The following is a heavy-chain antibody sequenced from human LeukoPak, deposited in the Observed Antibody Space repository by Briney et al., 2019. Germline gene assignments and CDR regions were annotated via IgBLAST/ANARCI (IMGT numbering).Heavy chain of an antibody. CDR1: GGSISSYY. CDR2: IYTSGST. Sequence: PSETLSLTCTVSGGSISSYYWSWIRQPAGKGLEWIGRIYTSGSTNYNPSLKSRVAMSVDTSKNQFSLKLSSVTAADTAVYYCARDAYYYDSSGSCAFDIWGQGTMVTVSS. D-gene: IGHD3-22*01. J-gene: IGHJ3*02. V-gene: IGHV4-4*07. CDR3: ARDAYYYDSSGSCAFDI.